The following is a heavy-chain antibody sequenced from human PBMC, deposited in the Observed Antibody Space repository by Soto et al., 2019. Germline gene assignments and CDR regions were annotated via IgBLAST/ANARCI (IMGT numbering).Heavy chain of an antibody. CDR1: GFTFSSYS. V-gene: IGHV3-23*01. J-gene: IGHJ4*02. D-gene: IGHD3-10*01. Sequence: EVQLLESGGGLVQPGGSLRLSCAASGFTFSSYSLSWVRQAPGKGLDWVSAIRGSGDNTYYADSVKGRFTISRDNTKNTLYLQMNSRRAEDTAVYFCAISPTMVRGLIFASWGQGARVTVSS. CDR2: IRGSGDNT. CDR3: AISPTMVRGLIFAS.